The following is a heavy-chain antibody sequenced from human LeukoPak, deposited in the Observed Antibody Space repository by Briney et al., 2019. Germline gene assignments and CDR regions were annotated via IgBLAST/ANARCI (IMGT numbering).Heavy chain of an antibody. CDR3: ARVNSGQLLYWFFDL. CDR1: GGSVRSHY. Sequence: SETLSLTCTVSGGSVRSHYWSWIRQPPGKGLEWIGHIHYSGTTYHNPSLKSRVTMSVDTSKTQVSLNVTSVTAADTAVYYCARVNSGQLLYWFFDLWGRGTLVTVSS. V-gene: IGHV4-59*02. J-gene: IGHJ2*01. CDR2: IHYSGTT. D-gene: IGHD4-23*01.